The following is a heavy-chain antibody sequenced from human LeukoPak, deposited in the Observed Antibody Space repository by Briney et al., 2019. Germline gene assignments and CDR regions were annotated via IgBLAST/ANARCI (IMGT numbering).Heavy chain of an antibody. V-gene: IGHV3-74*01. CDR1: GFTFSSYA. CDR3: AGEVVRHYGMDV. J-gene: IGHJ6*02. Sequence: PGGSLRLSCAASGFTFSSYAMHWVRQAPGKGLVWVSRINTDGSTTRYADSVKGRFTISRDNTKNTLYLQTNSLRAEDTAVYYCAGEVVRHYGMDVWGQGTTVTVSS. CDR2: INTDGSTT. D-gene: IGHD3-10*01.